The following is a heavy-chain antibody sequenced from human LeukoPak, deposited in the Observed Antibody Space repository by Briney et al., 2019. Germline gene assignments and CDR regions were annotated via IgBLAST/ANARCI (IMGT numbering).Heavy chain of an antibody. CDR1: GYTFTGYY. D-gene: IGHD2-15*01. CDR3: AREALVVVVAATHYYYYYMDV. Sequence: ASVKVSCKASGYTFTGYYMHWVRQAPGQGLEWMGWISAYNGNTNYAQKLQGRVTMTTDTSTSTAYMELRSLRSDDTAVYYCAREALVVVVAATHYYYYYMDVWGKGTTVTISS. V-gene: IGHV1-18*04. CDR2: ISAYNGNT. J-gene: IGHJ6*03.